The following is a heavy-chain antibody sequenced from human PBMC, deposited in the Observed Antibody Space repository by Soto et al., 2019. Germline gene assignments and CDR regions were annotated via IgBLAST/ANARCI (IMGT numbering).Heavy chain of an antibody. D-gene: IGHD3-10*01. CDR3: VGGQYYLDY. CDR1: GFPFTTYG. V-gene: IGHV3-30*03. CDR2: ISYDGSNK. Sequence: QVQLVESGGGVVQPGRSLRLSCAASGFPFTTYGMHWVREGPGKGLEWVAVISYDGSNKYYADSVKGRFTISRDNSKNTLYLQMNSLRPEDTALYYCVGGQYYLDYRVQGPLVTVSS. J-gene: IGHJ4*02.